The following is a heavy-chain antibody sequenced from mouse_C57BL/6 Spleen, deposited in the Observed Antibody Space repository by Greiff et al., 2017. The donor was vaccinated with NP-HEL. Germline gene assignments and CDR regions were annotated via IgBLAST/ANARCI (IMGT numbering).Heavy chain of an antibody. Sequence: EVKLQESGPGLVKPSQSLSLTCSVTGYSITSGYYWNWLRQFPGNKLEWMGYISYDGSNNYNPSLKNRISITRDTSKNQFFLKLNSVTTEDTATYYCARRAWYFDYWGQGTTLTVSS. CDR3: ARRAWYFDY. V-gene: IGHV3-6*01. CDR2: ISYDGSN. D-gene: IGHD3-1*01. CDR1: GYSITSGYY. J-gene: IGHJ2*01.